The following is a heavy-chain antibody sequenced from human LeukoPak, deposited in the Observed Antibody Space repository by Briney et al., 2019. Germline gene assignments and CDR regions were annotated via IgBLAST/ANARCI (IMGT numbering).Heavy chain of an antibody. V-gene: IGHV3-48*03. CDR2: ISSSGSTI. CDR1: GFTFSSYE. CDR3: AGGFHMVRVDY. Sequence: GGSLRLSCAASGFTFSSYEMNWVRQAPGKGLEWVSYISSSGSTIYYADSVKGRFTISRDNAKNSLYLQMNSLRAEDTAVYYCAGGFHMVRVDYWGQRTLVTVSS. J-gene: IGHJ4*02. D-gene: IGHD3-10*01.